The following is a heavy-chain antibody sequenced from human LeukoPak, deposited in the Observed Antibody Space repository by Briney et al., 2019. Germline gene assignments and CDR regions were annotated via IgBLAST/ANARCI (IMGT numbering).Heavy chain of an antibody. V-gene: IGHV4-39*01. J-gene: IGHJ3*02. D-gene: IGHD2-21*02. CDR2: IYYSGST. CDR3: ARQVGGDGAFDI. Sequence: ASETLSLTCTVSGGSISSSSYYWGWIRQPPGKGLEWIGSIYYSGSTYYNPSLKSRVTISVDTSKNQFSLQLSSVTAADTAVYYCARQVGGDGAFDIWGQGTMVTVSS. CDR1: GGSISSSSYY.